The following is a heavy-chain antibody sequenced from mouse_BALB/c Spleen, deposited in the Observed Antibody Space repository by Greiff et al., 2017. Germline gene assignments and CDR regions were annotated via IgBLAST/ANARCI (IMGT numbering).Heavy chain of an antibody. Sequence: EVKLVESGGGLVKPGGSLKLSCAASGFTFSDYYMYWVRQTPEKRLEWVATISDGGSYTYYPDSVKGRFTISRDNAKNNLYLQMSSLKSEDTAMYYCATYYRSMDYWGQGTSVTVSS. D-gene: IGHD2-14*01. J-gene: IGHJ4*01. CDR1: GFTFSDYY. CDR2: ISDGGSYT. CDR3: ATYYRSMDY. V-gene: IGHV5-4*02.